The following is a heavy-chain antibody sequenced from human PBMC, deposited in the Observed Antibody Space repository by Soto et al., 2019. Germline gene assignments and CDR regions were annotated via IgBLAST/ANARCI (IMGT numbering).Heavy chain of an antibody. CDR1: GGTFSSYT. J-gene: IGHJ3*02. D-gene: IGHD2-2*01. V-gene: IGHV1-69*02. CDR2: IIPILGIA. Sequence: GASVKVSCKASGGTFSSYTISWVRQAPGQGLEWMGRIIPILGIANYAQKFQGRVTITADKSTSTAYMELSSLRSEDTAVYYCASHCSSTSCGDAFDIWGQGTMVTVSS. CDR3: ASHCSSTSCGDAFDI.